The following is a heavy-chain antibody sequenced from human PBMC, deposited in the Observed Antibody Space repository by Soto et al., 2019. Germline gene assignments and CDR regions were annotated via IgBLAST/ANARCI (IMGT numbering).Heavy chain of an antibody. Sequence: QVQLVQSGAEVKKPGASVKVSCKASGYTFTSYGISWVRQAPGQGLEWMGWISAYNGNTNYAQKLQGRVTMTTDTSTSTAYMELRSLRSDDTAVYYRARDRCSGGSCYYSYGMDVWGQGTTVTVSS. D-gene: IGHD2-15*01. J-gene: IGHJ6*02. CDR3: ARDRCSGGSCYYSYGMDV. CDR1: GYTFTSYG. V-gene: IGHV1-18*04. CDR2: ISAYNGNT.